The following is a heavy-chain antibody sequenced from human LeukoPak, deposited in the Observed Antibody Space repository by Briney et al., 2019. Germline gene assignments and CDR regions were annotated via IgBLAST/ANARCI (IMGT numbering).Heavy chain of an antibody. CDR1: GFTFSSYA. D-gene: IGHD3-10*01. Sequence: GGSLRLSCAASGFTFSSYAMSWVRQAPGKGLEWVSAISGSGGSTYYADSVMGRFTISRDNSKNTLYLQMNSLRAEDTAVYYCAKDSYGSGSYTVGYWGQGTLVTVSS. CDR2: ISGSGGST. CDR3: AKDSYGSGSYTVGY. J-gene: IGHJ4*02. V-gene: IGHV3-23*01.